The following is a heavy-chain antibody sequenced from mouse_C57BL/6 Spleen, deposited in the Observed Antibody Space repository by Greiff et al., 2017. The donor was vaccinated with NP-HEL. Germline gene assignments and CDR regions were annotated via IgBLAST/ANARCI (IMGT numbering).Heavy chain of an antibody. D-gene: IGHD2-2*01. V-gene: IGHV1-59*01. J-gene: IGHJ3*01. CDR1: GYTFNSYW. CDR2: IDPSDSYT. CDR3: APSSMVTPFAY. Sequence: QVHVKQPGAELVRPGTSVKLSCKASGYTFNSYWMHWVKQRPGQGLEWIGVIDPSDSYTNYNQKFKGKATLTVDTSSSTAYMQLSSLTSEDSAVYYCAPSSMVTPFAYWGQGTLVTVSA.